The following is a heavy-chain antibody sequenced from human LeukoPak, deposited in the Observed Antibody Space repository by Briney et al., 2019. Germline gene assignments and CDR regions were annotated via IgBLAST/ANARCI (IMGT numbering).Heavy chain of an antibody. V-gene: IGHV3-23*01. D-gene: IGHD2-2*01. Sequence: GGSLRLSCAASGFTFSSYAMSWVRQAPGKGLEWVSAISGSGGSTYYADSVEGRFTISRDNSKNTLYLQMNSLRAEDTAVYYCASHAQIVVVPAAIGDWFDPWGQGTLVTVSS. J-gene: IGHJ5*02. CDR3: ASHAQIVVVPAAIGDWFDP. CDR2: ISGSGGST. CDR1: GFTFSSYA.